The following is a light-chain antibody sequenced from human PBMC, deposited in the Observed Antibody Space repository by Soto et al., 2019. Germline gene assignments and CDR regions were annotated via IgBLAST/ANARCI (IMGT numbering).Light chain of an antibody. CDR2: GAS. V-gene: IGKV3-20*01. CDR1: QSVTSNY. J-gene: IGKJ1*01. Sequence: ETVLTQAPGTLSLSPGERATLSCRASQSVTSNYLAWYQQKPGQAPRLLVYGASSRATGIPDRFSGSGSGTDFTLTITRLEPEDFAVYYCQRYGTSPWAFGQGTKVDIK. CDR3: QRYGTSPWA.